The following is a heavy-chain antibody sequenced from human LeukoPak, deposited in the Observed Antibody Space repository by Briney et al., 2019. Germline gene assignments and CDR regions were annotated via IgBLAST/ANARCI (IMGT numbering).Heavy chain of an antibody. CDR2: ISAYNGNT. D-gene: IGHD6-13*01. V-gene: IGHV1-18*01. J-gene: IGHJ5*02. CDR3: ARVPGIAAAGTLGRTGWFDP. Sequence: ASVKISCKAFGYTFTSCGISWVRQAPGQGLEWMGWISAYNGNTNYAQKLQGRVTMTTDTSTSTAYMERRSLRSDDTAVYYCARVPGIAAAGTLGRTGWFDPWGQGTLVTVSS. CDR1: GYTFTSCG.